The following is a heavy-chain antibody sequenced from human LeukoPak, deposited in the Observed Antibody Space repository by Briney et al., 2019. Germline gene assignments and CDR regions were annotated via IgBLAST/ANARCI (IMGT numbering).Heavy chain of an antibody. V-gene: IGHV4-4*09. CDR3: ARRTPGPQLDEYVAYFFDH. Sequence: SETLSLICTVSGGSITTYNWIWIRQTPGQALEWIGHIYSSGAAKYNPSLKSRATILLDTSKNQSSLKLSSVSAADTAVYYCARRTPGPQLDEYVAYFFDHWGQGTQVTVSS. D-gene: IGHD2-2*01. J-gene: IGHJ4*02. CDR1: GGSITTYN. CDR2: IYSSGAA.